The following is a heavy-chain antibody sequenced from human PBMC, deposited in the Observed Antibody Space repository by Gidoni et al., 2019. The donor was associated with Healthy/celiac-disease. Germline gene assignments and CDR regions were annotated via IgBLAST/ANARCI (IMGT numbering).Heavy chain of an antibody. V-gene: IGHV3-66*01. J-gene: IGHJ4*02. CDR3: ARGLGPYDPILFDY. CDR1: GFTVSGNY. D-gene: IGHD5-12*01. CDR2: IYSGSSP. Sequence: EVQLVESGGGLVQPGGSLRLSCAASGFTVSGNYMPWVRQAPGKGLEWVSVIYSGSSPYYADSVKGRFTLSRANSKHTLYLQMNSLSAEDTAVYYCARGLGPYDPILFDYWGQGTLVTVSS.